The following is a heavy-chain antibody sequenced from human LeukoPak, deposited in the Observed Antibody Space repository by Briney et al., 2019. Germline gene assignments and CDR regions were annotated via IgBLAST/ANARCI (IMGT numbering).Heavy chain of an antibody. CDR2: ISGSGGST. D-gene: IGHD3-22*01. CDR3: AKDHDSSGYYKDY. Sequence: GGSLRLSCAASGFTFSSYAMSWVRQAPGKGLEWVSGISGSGGSTYYADSVKGRFTISRDNSKNTLYLQMNSLRAEDTAVYYCAKDHDSSGYYKDYWGQGTLVTVSS. V-gene: IGHV3-23*01. CDR1: GFTFSSYA. J-gene: IGHJ4*02.